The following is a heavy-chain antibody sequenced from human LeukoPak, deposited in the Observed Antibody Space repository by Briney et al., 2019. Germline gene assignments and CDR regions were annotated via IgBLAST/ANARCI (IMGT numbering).Heavy chain of an antibody. J-gene: IGHJ5*02. CDR3: AKAFSGYYLYNWFDP. CDR1: GFTFSSYA. Sequence: GGSLRLSCAASGFTFSSYAMSWVRQAPGKGLEWVSAISGSGGSTYYAGSVKGRFTISRDNSKNTLYLQMNSLRAEDTAVYYCAKAFSGYYLYNWFDPWGQGTLVTVSS. V-gene: IGHV3-23*01. D-gene: IGHD3-22*01. CDR2: ISGSGGST.